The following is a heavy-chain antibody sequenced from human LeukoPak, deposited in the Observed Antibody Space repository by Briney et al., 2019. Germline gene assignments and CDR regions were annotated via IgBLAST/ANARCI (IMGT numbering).Heavy chain of an antibody. V-gene: IGHV1-18*01. J-gene: IGHJ3*02. CDR3: ARAGVVVVPAASRAFDI. CDR1: GYTFTSYG. D-gene: IGHD2-2*01. CDR2: ISAYNGNI. Sequence: ASVKVSCKASGYTFTSYGISWGRQAPGQGLEWMGWISAYNGNINYAQKLQGRVTMTTDTSTSTAYMELRSLRSDDTAVYYCARAGVVVVPAASRAFDIWGQGTMVTVSS.